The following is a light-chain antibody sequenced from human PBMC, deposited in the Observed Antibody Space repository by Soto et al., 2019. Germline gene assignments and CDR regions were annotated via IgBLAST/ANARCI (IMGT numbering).Light chain of an antibody. CDR1: HTIDTF. V-gene: IGKV1-39*01. J-gene: IGKJ4*01. CDR3: QQSYVIPLT. Sequence: DIQMTQSPPSLSASVGDRVTITCRASHTIDTFVNWYQQKTGRAAKLLIFAASTLYSGVPSRFSGSGSGKDFTLSITSLQPEDFATYYCQQSYVIPLTFVGGIKVEIK. CDR2: AAS.